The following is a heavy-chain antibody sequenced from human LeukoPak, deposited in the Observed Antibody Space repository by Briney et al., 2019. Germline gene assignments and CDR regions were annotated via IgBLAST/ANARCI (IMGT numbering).Heavy chain of an antibody. D-gene: IGHD1-26*01. CDR2: ISGSGGNT. V-gene: IGHV3-23*01. J-gene: IGHJ4*02. CDR1: GFTFSNYA. Sequence: GGSLRLSCAASGFTFSNYAMSWVRQAPGRGLEWVSVISGSGGNTYYADSVKGRFTISRDNSKNTLYLQMSSLSPDDTAVYYCAKRGLYTGSFQALDHWGQGTSVTVSS. CDR3: AKRGLYTGSFQALDH.